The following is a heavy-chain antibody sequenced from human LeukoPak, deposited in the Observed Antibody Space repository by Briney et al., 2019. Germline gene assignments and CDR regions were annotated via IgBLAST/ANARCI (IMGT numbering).Heavy chain of an antibody. CDR2: IYHTGST. J-gene: IGHJ4*02. D-gene: IGHD6-25*01. Sequence: KPSETLSLTCTVSGGSISSYYWSWIRQPPGKGLEWIANIYHTGSTNSNSSLSSRVTISIDTAKNQFSLKLTSVTAADTAVYYCARRGRNSSGWQDYLWGQGTLVTVSS. V-gene: IGHV4-59*01. CDR3: ARRGRNSSGWQDYL. CDR1: GGSISSYY.